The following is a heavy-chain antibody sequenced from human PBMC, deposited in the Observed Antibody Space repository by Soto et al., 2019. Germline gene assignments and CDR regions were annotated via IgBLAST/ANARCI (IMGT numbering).Heavy chain of an antibody. CDR3: ARDYNI. Sequence: GDSLKVSCKTFGYTFTGYYLHWVRQAPGQGLEWMGWFNPNSGDTKFAQEFQGRVTMTRDTTISTAYMELSRLRSDDTAVYYCARDYNIWGQGTMVTVSS. D-gene: IGHD2-2*02. CDR1: GYTFTGYY. J-gene: IGHJ3*02. CDR2: FNPNSGDT. V-gene: IGHV1-2*02.